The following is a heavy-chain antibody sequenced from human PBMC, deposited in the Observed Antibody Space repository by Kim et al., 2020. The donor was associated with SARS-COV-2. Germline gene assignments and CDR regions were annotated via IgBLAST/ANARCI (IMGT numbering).Heavy chain of an antibody. CDR2: IWYDGSHT. D-gene: IGHD3-10*01. V-gene: IGHV3-33*01. Sequence: GGSLRLSCAASGFTFSSYGMHWVRQAPGQGLEWVAAIWYDGSHTYYADSVKGRFTISRDNSRKTLYLQMNSLRAEDTAIYYCAGQGSRNERDLYDVGSCFDPWGQGTLVTVSS. CDR1: GFTFSSYG. CDR3: AGQGSRNERDLYDVGSCFDP. J-gene: IGHJ5*02.